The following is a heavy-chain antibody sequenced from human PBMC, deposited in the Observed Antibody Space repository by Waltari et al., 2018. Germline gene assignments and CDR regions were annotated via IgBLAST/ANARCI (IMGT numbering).Heavy chain of an antibody. CDR1: GFGLSNYW. CDR2: TNKDGSGT. J-gene: IGHJ4*02. V-gene: IGHV3-74*01. CDR3: VREKDLGGTCVFDF. D-gene: IGHD1-26*01. Sequence: EVQLVESGGGLVQTGGSLRLSCAASGFGLSNYWMDWVRHVPGKGLVWVARTNKDGSGTAYADFVEGRLTISRDNAKSTLHLQMTSLTAEDTDVYYCVREKDLGGTCVFDFWGRGTLVTVSS.